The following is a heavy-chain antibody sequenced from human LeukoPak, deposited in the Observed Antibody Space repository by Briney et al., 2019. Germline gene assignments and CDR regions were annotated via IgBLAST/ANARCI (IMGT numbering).Heavy chain of an antibody. Sequence: SETLSLTCTVSGVSISSYYWSWIRQPPGKGLEWIGYIYYSGSTNYNPSLKSRVTISVDTSKNQFSLKLTSVTAADTAVYYCARDQNRAFDIWGQGTMATVSS. CDR1: GVSISSYY. CDR2: IYYSGST. CDR3: ARDQNRAFDI. V-gene: IGHV4-59*01. J-gene: IGHJ3*02. D-gene: IGHD1-14*01.